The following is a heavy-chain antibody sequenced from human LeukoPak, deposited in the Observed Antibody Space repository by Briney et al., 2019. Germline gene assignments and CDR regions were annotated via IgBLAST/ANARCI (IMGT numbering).Heavy chain of an antibody. CDR3: ARVRSYGSGSYYSYYFDY. CDR1: GGTFSSYA. V-gene: IGHV1-69*01. J-gene: IGHJ4*02. CDR2: IIPIFGTA. D-gene: IGHD3-10*01. Sequence: SVKVSCKASGGTFSSYAISWVRQAPGQGLEWMGGIIPIFGTANYAQKFQGRVTITADESTSTAYMELSSLRSEDTAVYYCARVRSYGSGSYYSYYFDYWGQGTLVTVS.